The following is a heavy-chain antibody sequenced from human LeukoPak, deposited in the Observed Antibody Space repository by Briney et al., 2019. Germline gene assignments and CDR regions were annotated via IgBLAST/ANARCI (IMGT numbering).Heavy chain of an antibody. V-gene: IGHV3-11*04. CDR3: ARDGEGDTAMVWSFDY. D-gene: IGHD5-18*01. CDR2: ISSSGSTI. CDR1: GFTFSDYY. Sequence: GGSLRLSCAASGFTFSDYYMSWIRQAPGKGLEWVSYISSSGSTIYYADSVKGRFTISRDNSKNTLYLQMNSLRAEDTAVYYCARDGEGDTAMVWSFDYWGQGTLVTVSS. J-gene: IGHJ4*02.